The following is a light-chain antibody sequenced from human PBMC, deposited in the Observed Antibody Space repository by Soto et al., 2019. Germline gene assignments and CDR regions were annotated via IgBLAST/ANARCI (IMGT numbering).Light chain of an antibody. CDR2: HTS. CDR1: QRISGY. Sequence: DIQMTQSPSSLSASVGDRVTITCRASQRISGYLNLFQQKPGKAPNLLVYHTSKLQSVVPPRLSGSGSGTDFTLTISSLQPEDFATYYCHQSYSAPPTFGQGTKLDIK. CDR3: HQSYSAPPT. J-gene: IGKJ2*01. V-gene: IGKV1-39*01.